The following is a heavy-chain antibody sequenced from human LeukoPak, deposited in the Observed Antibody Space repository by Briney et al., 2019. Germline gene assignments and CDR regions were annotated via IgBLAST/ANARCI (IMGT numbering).Heavy chain of an antibody. CDR3: AKARYSGYDHYYFDY. CDR1: GFTFSSYA. J-gene: IGHJ4*02. Sequence: PGGSLRLSCAASGFTFSSYAMGWVRQAPGKGLEWVSAISGSGGSTYYADSVKGRFTISRDNSKNTLYLQMNSLRAEDTAVYYCAKARYSGYDHYYFDYWGQGTLVTVSS. D-gene: IGHD5-12*01. CDR2: ISGSGGST. V-gene: IGHV3-23*01.